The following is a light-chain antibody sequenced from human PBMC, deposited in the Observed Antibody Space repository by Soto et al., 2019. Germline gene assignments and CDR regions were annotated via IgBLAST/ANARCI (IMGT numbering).Light chain of an antibody. CDR1: QSVSSNY. Sequence: EIVLTQSPGTLSLSPGERATLSCRASQSVSSNYLGWYQQKPGQAPRLLIYGASSRATGIPDRFSGSGSGTDFTLTISRLEPEDFAVYYCQQYGSSGYTFGQGTKLEIK. CDR3: QQYGSSGYT. CDR2: GAS. V-gene: IGKV3-20*01. J-gene: IGKJ2*01.